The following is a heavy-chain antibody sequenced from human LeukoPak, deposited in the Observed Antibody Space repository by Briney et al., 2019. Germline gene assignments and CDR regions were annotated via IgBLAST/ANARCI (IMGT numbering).Heavy chain of an antibody. Sequence: SETLSLTCTVSGVSISSHYWSWIRQPPGKGLEWIGYIYYSGSTNYNPSLKSRVTISVDTSKNQFSLKLSSVTAADTAVYYCARARGDFWSGYYPLLYFDYWGQGTLVTVSS. D-gene: IGHD3-3*01. J-gene: IGHJ4*02. CDR3: ARARGDFWSGYYPLLYFDY. CDR2: IYYSGST. CDR1: GVSISSHY. V-gene: IGHV4-59*11.